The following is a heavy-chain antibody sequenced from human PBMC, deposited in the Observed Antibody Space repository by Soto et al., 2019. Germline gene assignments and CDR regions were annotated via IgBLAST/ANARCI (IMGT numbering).Heavy chain of an antibody. J-gene: IGHJ4*02. Sequence: GSLRLSCAASGFTFSSHAMGWLRQAPGTGPEWVAFVDGSGGDTSYAAPVKGRFTVSRDNSDNSLFLHMNSLRAEDTGRYFCAKEIFAAAYAATSAFDLWGQGTLVTVSS. D-gene: IGHD2-8*01. CDR3: AKEIFAAAYAATSAFDL. CDR2: VDGSGGDT. V-gene: IGHV3-23*01. CDR1: GFTFSSHA.